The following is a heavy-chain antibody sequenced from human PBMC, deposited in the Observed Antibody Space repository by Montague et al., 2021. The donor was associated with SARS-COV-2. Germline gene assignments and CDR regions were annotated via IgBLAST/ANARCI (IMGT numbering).Heavy chain of an antibody. J-gene: IGHJ4*01. D-gene: IGHD6-19*01. V-gene: IGHV4-34*01. CDR3: ARGGRQWLVIDPRYYFDY. Sequence: SETLSLTCAVYGGPFSGYHWSWIRQPPGKGLEWIGEINHSGSTNYNPSLKSRVTISVDTSKNQFSLKLSPVTAADTAVYYCARGGRQWLVIDPRYYFDYWGQGTLVTVSS. CDR2: INHSGST. CDR1: GGPFSGYH.